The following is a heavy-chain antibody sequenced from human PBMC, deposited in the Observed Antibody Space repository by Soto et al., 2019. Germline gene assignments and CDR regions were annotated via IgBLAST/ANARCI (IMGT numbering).Heavy chain of an antibody. CDR3: AKDLVGIVYFDIIAY. CDR1: GFTVSSKY. V-gene: IGHV3-53*01. CDR2: IQSGGPT. Sequence: GSLRLSCAASGFTVSSKYMSWVRQAPGKGLEWVSLIQSGGPTYYADSVKGRFTISRDNSKSTVYLQMDSLRAEDTALYYCAKDLVGIVYFDIIAYWRQGALVTVSS. J-gene: IGHJ4*02. D-gene: IGHD2-15*01.